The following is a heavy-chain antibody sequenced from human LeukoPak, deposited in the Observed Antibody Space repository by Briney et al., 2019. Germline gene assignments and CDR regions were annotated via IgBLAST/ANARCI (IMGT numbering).Heavy chain of an antibody. CDR1: GFTFSSYG. J-gene: IGHJ4*02. D-gene: IGHD3-3*01. V-gene: IGHV3-23*01. CDR3: AKDQFGVVITGFDY. Sequence: GSLRLSCAASGFTFSSYGMSWVRQAPGKGLECVSSISGSGGSTNHADSVKGRFTISRDNSKNTLYLQMNSLRAEDTAVYYCAKDQFGVVITGFDYWGQGTLVTVSS. CDR2: ISGSGGST.